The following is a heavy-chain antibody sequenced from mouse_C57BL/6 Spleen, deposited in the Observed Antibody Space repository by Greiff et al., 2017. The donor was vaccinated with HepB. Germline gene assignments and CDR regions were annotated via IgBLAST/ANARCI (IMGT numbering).Heavy chain of an antibody. V-gene: IGHV1-54*01. CDR3: ARGGHTGYFDY. D-gene: IGHD3-1*01. J-gene: IGHJ2*01. CDR1: GYAFTNYL. Sequence: VQLQQSGAELVRPGTSVKVSCKASGYAFTNYLIEWVKQRPGQGLEWIGVINPGSGGTNYNEKFKGKATLTADKSSSTAYMQLSSLTSEDSAVYFCARGGHTGYFDYWGQGTTLTVSS. CDR2: INPGSGGT.